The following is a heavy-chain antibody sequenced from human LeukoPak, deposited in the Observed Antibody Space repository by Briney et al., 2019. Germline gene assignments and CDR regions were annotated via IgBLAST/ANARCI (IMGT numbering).Heavy chain of an antibody. V-gene: IGHV3-33*01. J-gene: IGHJ3*02. D-gene: IGHD3-22*01. CDR1: GFTFSSYG. CDR3: ARDSVYYDSSGYPSTFDI. CDR2: KWYDGSNK. Sequence: GGSLRLSCAASGFTFSSYGMHWVRQAPGKGLEWVAVKWYDGSNKYYADSVKGRFTISRDNSKNTLYLQMNSLRAEDTAVYYCARDSVYYDSSGYPSTFDIWGQGTMVTVSS.